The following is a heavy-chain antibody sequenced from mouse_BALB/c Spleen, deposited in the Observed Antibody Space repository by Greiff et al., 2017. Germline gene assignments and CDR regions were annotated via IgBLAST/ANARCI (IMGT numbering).Heavy chain of an antibody. CDR1: GFTFSSYA. J-gene: IGHJ3*01. CDR2: ISSGGST. CDR3: ARLYYGNYQAWSAY. Sequence: DVHLVESGGGLVKPGGSLKLSCAASGFTFSSYAMSWVRQTPEKRLEWVASISSGGSTYYPDSVKGRFTISRDNARNILYLQMSSLRSEDTAMYYGARLYYGNYQAWSAYWGQGTLVTVSA. V-gene: IGHV5-6-5*01. D-gene: IGHD2-1*01.